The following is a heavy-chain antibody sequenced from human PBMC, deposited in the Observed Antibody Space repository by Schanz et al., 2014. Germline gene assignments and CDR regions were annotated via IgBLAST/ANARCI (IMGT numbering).Heavy chain of an antibody. Sequence: QVQLVESGGGVVQPGRSLRLSCAGSGFTFSGYGMHWVRQAPGKGLEWVAIISYDGRHKNYADSVKGRFTISRDNSKNSLYLQMNSLRTEDTALYYCAKDSRGSSFDMDVWGQGTTVTVSS. D-gene: IGHD1-26*01. CDR1: GFTFSGYG. CDR3: AKDSRGSSFDMDV. J-gene: IGHJ6*02. CDR2: ISYDGRHK. V-gene: IGHV3-30*18.